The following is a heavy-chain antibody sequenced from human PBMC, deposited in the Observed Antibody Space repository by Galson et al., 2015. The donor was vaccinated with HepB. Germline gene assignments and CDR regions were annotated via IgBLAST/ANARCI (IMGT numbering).Heavy chain of an antibody. V-gene: IGHV3-53*01. Sequence: SLRLSCAASGFTVSSNYMSWVRQAPGKGLEWVSVIYSGGSTYYADSVKGRFTISRDNSKNTLYLQMNSLRAEDTAVYYCARDLDSSSYDAFDIWGQGTMVTVSS. J-gene: IGHJ3*02. CDR2: IYSGGST. CDR1: GFTVSSNY. D-gene: IGHD6-6*01. CDR3: ARDLDSSSYDAFDI.